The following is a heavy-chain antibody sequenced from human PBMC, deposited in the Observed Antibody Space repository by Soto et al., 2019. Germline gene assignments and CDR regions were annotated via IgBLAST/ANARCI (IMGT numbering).Heavy chain of an antibody. D-gene: IGHD3-16*02. CDR1: GGSISRGGYS. J-gene: IGHJ3*02. V-gene: IGHV4-31*03. CDR3: TTDIASFDAFDI. Sequence: SETLSLTCTVSGGSISRGGYSWTWIRQHPGKGLEWIGYIYYSGSTYYKPSLKSRVTISVGTSKNQLSLKLSSVTAADTAVYYCTTDIASFDAFDIWGQGTMVTVSS. CDR2: IYYSGST.